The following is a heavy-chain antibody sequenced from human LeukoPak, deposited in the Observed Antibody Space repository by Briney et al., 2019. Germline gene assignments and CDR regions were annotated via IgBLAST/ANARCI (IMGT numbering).Heavy chain of an antibody. J-gene: IGHJ3*02. D-gene: IGHD1-26*01. V-gene: IGHV3-30*02. Sequence: GGPLRLSCAAPAFPFNTYGMHWVRQAPGKGLEWVTFIQSAASYTFYADSVKGRFTISRDNSKNTLYLQMNSLRAEDTAIYYCAGESASGNYFAFDIWGQGTMVTVSS. CDR2: IQSAASYT. CDR3: AGESASGNYFAFDI. CDR1: AFPFNTYG.